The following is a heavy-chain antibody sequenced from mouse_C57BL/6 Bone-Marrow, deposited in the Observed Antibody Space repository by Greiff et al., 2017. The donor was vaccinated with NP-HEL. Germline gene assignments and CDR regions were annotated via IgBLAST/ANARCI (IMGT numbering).Heavy chain of an antibody. CDR2: INPNNGGT. Sequence: EVQLQQSGPELVKPGASVKIPCKASGYTFTDYNMDWVKQSHGKSLEWIGDINPNNGGTIYNQKFKGKATLTVDKSSSTAYMELRSLTSEDTAVYYCARGWGPITTVPFAYWGQGTLVTVSA. CDR1: GYTFTDYN. V-gene: IGHV1-18*01. J-gene: IGHJ3*01. CDR3: ARGWGPITTVPFAY. D-gene: IGHD1-1*01.